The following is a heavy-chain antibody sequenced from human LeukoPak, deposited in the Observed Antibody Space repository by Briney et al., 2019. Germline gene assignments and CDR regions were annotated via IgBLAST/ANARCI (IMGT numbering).Heavy chain of an antibody. CDR2: ISGSGGST. CDR3: AKVPRFVTMIAYYFDY. D-gene: IGHD3-22*01. CDR1: GLTFSSYV. Sequence: QSGGSLRLSCAASGLTFSSYVMSWVRQAPGKGLEWVSAISGSGGSTYYADSVKGRFTISRDNSKNTLYLQMNSLRVEDTAVYYCAKVPRFVTMIAYYFDYWGQGTLVTVSP. V-gene: IGHV3-23*01. J-gene: IGHJ4*02.